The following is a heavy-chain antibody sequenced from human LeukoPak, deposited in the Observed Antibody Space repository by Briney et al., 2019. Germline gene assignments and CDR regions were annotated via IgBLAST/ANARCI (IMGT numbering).Heavy chain of an antibody. CDR3: AREGTMIVVVTGAFDI. CDR1: GFTFSTCG. CDR2: ISYDGSNK. D-gene: IGHD3-22*01. J-gene: IGHJ3*02. Sequence: GGSLRLSCAASGFTFSTCGMHWVRQAPGKGLEWVAVISYDGSNKYYADSVKGRFTISRDNSKNTLYLQMNSLRAEDTAVYYCAREGTMIVVVTGAFDIWGQGTMVTVSS. V-gene: IGHV3-30*03.